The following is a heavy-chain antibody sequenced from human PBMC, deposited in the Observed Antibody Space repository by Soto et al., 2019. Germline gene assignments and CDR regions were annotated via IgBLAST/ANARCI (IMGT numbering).Heavy chain of an antibody. CDR2: IYYSGST. Sequence: SETLSLTCTVSGGSLSSYYWSWIRQPPGKGLEWIGYIYYSGSTNYNPSLKSRVTISVDTSKNQFSLKLSSVTAADTAVYYRAREGILWFGELSPSGMDVWAQGTTVTVSS. V-gene: IGHV4-59*01. J-gene: IGHJ6*02. D-gene: IGHD3-10*01. CDR1: GGSLSSYY. CDR3: AREGILWFGELSPSGMDV.